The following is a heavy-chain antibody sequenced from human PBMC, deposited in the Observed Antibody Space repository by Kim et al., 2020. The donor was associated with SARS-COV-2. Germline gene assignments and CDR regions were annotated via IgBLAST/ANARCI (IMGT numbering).Heavy chain of an antibody. CDR3: ARRGYYDILTGYNY. Sequence: SPSFHGQVTISADKSSSTAYLQWSSLKASDTAMYYCARRGYYDILTGYNYWGQGTLVTVSS. V-gene: IGHV5-51*01. D-gene: IGHD3-9*01. J-gene: IGHJ4*02.